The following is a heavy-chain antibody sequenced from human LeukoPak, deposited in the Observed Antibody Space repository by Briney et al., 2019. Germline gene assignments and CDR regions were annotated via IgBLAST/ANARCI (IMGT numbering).Heavy chain of an antibody. D-gene: IGHD3-22*01. CDR1: GFTFSTFA. J-gene: IGHJ4*02. V-gene: IGHV3-20*04. CDR3: ARDFKGYYYDSSGYLD. Sequence: GGSLRLSCAASGFTFSTFAMSWVRQAPGKGLEWVSGINWNGGSSGYADSVKSRFTISRDNAKNSLYLQMNSLRAEDTALYYCARDFKGYYYDSSGYLDWGQGTLVTVSS. CDR2: INWNGGSS.